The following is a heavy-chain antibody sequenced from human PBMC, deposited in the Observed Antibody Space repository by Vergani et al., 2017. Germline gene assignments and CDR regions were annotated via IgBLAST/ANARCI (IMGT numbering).Heavy chain of an antibody. Sequence: EVQLLESGGGLVQPGGSPRLSCAASGFTFSSYAMSWVRQAPGKGLEWVSAISGSGGSTYYADSVKGRFTISRDNSKNTLYLQMNSLRAEDTAVYYCAKCGSSSWYSEDDDAFDIWGQGTMVTVSS. D-gene: IGHD6-13*01. V-gene: IGHV3-23*01. J-gene: IGHJ3*02. CDR3: AKCGSSSWYSEDDDAFDI. CDR1: GFTFSSYA. CDR2: ISGSGGST.